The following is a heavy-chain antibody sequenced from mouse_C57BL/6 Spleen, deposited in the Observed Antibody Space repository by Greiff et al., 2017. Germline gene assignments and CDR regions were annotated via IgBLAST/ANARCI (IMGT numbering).Heavy chain of an antibody. CDR3: ARGGAY. CDR2: INPSYGGT. J-gene: IGHJ3*01. V-gene: IGHV1-53*01. Sequence: VQLQQPGTELVKPGASGYTFTSYWMHWVKQTSGQGLEWIGNINPSYGGTNYNENFKSKATLTVDKSYSPAYMQLSGQTSGDYAVSWCARGGAYWGQGTLVTVSA. CDR1: GYTFTSYW.